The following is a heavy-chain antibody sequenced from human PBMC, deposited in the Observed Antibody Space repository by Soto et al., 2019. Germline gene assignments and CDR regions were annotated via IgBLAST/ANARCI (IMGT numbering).Heavy chain of an antibody. J-gene: IGHJ4*02. V-gene: IGHV3-7*04. CDR3: ARGVYSSGWYPDYFDY. CDR2: LKEDGSKD. Sequence: EVQLVESGGGLVQPGGSPRLSCTTSGFTFSSSWMSWVRQAPGKGLEWVANLKEDGSKDYYVDSVKGRFTISRDNAKNSLYLQMNSLRVEDTAVYYCARGVYSSGWYPDYFDYWGQGALVTVSS. D-gene: IGHD6-19*01. CDR1: GFTFSSSW.